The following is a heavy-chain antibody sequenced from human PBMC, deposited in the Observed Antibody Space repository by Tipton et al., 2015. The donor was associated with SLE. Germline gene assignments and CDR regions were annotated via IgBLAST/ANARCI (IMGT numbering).Heavy chain of an antibody. D-gene: IGHD2-15*01. CDR1: GFTVSSNY. V-gene: IGHV3-53*01. CDR3: ARAPKEGVATDAFDI. Sequence: QLVQSGGGLVQPGGSLRLSCAASGFTVSSNYMSWVRQAPGKGLQWVSGIRGSGGSTQYADSLKGRFTISRDNSKNTLYLQVNSLKFEDAAVYYCARAPKEGVATDAFDIWGQGTMVTVSS. CDR2: RGSGGST. J-gene: IGHJ3*02.